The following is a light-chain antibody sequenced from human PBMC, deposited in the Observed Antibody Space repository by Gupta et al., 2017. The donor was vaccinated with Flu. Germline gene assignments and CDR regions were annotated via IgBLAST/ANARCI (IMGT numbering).Light chain of an antibody. Sequence: QPVLIQPSAFSASPGASASVTCTLRSGINVGTYRIYWYQQKPGSPPQYLLRYKSDSDKQQGSGVPSRFSGSKDASANAGILLISGLQSEDEADYYCMIWHSSAWVFGGGTKLTVL. CDR3: MIWHSSAWV. CDR1: SGINVGTYR. CDR2: YKSDSDK. J-gene: IGLJ3*02. V-gene: IGLV5-45*03.